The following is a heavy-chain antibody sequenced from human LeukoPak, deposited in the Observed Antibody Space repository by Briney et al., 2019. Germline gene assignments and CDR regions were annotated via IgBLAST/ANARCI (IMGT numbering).Heavy chain of an antibody. Sequence: GGSLRLSCAASGFTFSDYYMSWIRQAPGKGLEWVSYISSSSSYTNYADSAKGRFTISRDNAKNSLYLQMNSLRAEDTAVYYCASQGPYSSSWYGDYFDYWGQGTLVTVSS. CDR3: ASQGPYSSSWYGDYFDY. J-gene: IGHJ4*02. V-gene: IGHV3-11*03. CDR1: GFTFSDYY. CDR2: ISSSSSYT. D-gene: IGHD6-13*01.